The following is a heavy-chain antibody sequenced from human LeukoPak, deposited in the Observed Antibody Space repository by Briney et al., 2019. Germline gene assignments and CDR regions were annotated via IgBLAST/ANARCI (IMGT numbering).Heavy chain of an antibody. Sequence: GGSLRLACAASGFTFSSYWMHWVRQAPGKGLVWVSRINSDGSSTIYADSVKGRFTISRDNAKNTLYLQMNSLRAEDTAVYYCARGVYYYDSSNCGYWGQGTLVTVSS. CDR3: ARGVYYYDSSNCGY. CDR1: GFTFSSYW. V-gene: IGHV3-74*01. CDR2: INSDGSST. J-gene: IGHJ4*02. D-gene: IGHD3-22*01.